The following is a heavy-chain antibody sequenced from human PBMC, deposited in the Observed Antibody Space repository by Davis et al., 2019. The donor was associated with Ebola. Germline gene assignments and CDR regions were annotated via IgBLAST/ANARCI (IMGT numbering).Heavy chain of an antibody. CDR1: GGSFSDYY. D-gene: IGHD6-19*01. V-gene: IGHV4-34*12. CDR3: ARTTRGSGWFLDY. J-gene: IGHJ4*02. Sequence: GSLRLSCAVYGGSFSDYYWSWIRQSPGKGLEWIGEVIDSGITNYNPSLKSRVSVSVDRSKNQFSLKLTSVTAADTAVYYCARTTRGSGWFLDYWGQGTLVTVSS. CDR2: VIDSGIT.